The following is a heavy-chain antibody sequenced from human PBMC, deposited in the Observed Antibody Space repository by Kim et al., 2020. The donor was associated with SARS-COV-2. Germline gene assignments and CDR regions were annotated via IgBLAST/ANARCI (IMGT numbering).Heavy chain of an antibody. D-gene: IGHD2-15*01. Sequence: SVKVSCKASGGTFSSYAISWVRQAPGQGLEWMGGIIPIFGTANYAQKFQGRVTITADESTSTAYMELSSLRSEDTAVYYCARVGLLPHYYYYGMDVWGQGTTVTVSS. CDR2: IIPIFGTA. CDR1: GGTFSSYA. V-gene: IGHV1-69*13. J-gene: IGHJ6*02. CDR3: ARVGLLPHYYYYGMDV.